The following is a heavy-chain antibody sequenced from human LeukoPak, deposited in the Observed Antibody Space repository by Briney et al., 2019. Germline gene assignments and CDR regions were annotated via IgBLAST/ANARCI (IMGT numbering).Heavy chain of an antibody. J-gene: IGHJ6*02. V-gene: IGHV4-61*01. Sequence: SETLSLTCTVSGGSASSGSYYWSWIRQPPGKGLEWIGYIYYSGSTNYNPSLKSRVTISVDTSKNQFSLKLSSVTAADTAVYYCARFSIYYGMDVWGQGTTVTVSS. CDR3: ARFSIYYGMDV. CDR1: GGSASSGSYY. D-gene: IGHD2/OR15-2a*01. CDR2: IYYSGST.